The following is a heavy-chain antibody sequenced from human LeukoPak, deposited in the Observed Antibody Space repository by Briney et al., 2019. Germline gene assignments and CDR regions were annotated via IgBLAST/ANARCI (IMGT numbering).Heavy chain of an antibody. D-gene: IGHD6-13*01. V-gene: IGHV3-21*01. CDR1: GFTFSSYS. CDR2: ISSSSSYI. J-gene: IGHJ4*02. Sequence: SGGSLRLSCAASGFTFSSYSMTWVRQAPGKGLEWVSSISSSSSYIYYADSVKGRFTISRDNAKNSLYLQMNSLRAEDTAVYYCARELLIAAAGTDYWGQGTLVTVSS. CDR3: ARELLIAAAGTDY.